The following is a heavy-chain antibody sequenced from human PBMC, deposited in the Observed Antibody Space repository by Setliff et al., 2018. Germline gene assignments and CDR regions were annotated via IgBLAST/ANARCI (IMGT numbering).Heavy chain of an antibody. CDR1: GGSFSGYY. CDR3: ASLTSGNSYPY. CDR2: IIHSGYA. Sequence: SETLSLTCAVYGGSFSGYYWSWIRQPPGKRLEWIGEIIHSGYAYYNPSLRTRVTMSVDTSKNQFSLKLNSVVAADTAVYFCASLTSGNSYPYWGQGTLVAVSS. J-gene: IGHJ4*02. V-gene: IGHV4-34*12. D-gene: IGHD1-26*01.